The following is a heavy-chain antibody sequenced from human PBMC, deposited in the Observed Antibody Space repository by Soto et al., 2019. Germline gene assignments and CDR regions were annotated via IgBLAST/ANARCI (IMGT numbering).Heavy chain of an antibody. CDR1: GGSISSSSYY. CDR3: ARQSRIAAAGRDYFDY. Sequence: SETLSLTCTVSGGSISSSSYYWGWIRQPPGKGLEWIGSIYYSGSTYYNPSLTSRVTISVDTSKNQFSLKLSSVTAADTAVYYCARQSRIAAAGRDYFDYWGQGTLVTVSS. V-gene: IGHV4-39*01. D-gene: IGHD6-13*01. CDR2: IYYSGST. J-gene: IGHJ4*02.